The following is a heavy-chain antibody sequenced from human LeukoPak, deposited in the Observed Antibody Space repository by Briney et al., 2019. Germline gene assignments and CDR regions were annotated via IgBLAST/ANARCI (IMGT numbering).Heavy chain of an antibody. Sequence: ASVKVSCKASGYIFTNYYMHWVRRAPGQGLEWVGIINPGDASTSYAQKSQGRVTMTRDTSTSTVYMDLSSLRSEDTAMYYCARVHCSGGSCYGEVFDYWGQGTLVTVSS. V-gene: IGHV1-46*01. CDR1: GYIFTNYY. D-gene: IGHD2-15*01. J-gene: IGHJ4*02. CDR2: INPGDAST. CDR3: ARVHCSGGSCYGEVFDY.